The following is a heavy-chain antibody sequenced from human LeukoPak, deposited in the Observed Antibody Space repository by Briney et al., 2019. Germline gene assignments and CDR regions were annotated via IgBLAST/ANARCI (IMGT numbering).Heavy chain of an antibody. CDR1: GGSISSSSYY. D-gene: IGHD2-21*02. CDR2: IYYSGST. Sequence: SETLSLTCTVSGGSISSSSYYWGWIRQPPGKGLEWIGSIYYSGSTYYNPSLKSRVTISVDTSKNQFSLKLSSVTAADTAVYYCARVNEAAYCGGDCYSRGSWFDPWGQGTLVTVSS. CDR3: ARVNEAAYCGGDCYSRGSWFDP. J-gene: IGHJ5*02. V-gene: IGHV4-39*07.